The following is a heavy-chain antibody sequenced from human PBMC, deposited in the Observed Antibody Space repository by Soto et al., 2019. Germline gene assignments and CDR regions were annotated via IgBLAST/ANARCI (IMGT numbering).Heavy chain of an antibody. CDR1: GYTFNIYG. CDR3: ARGGSSSRRTDY. CDR2: ISGYNGNT. Sequence: QVQLVQSGAEVKKPGASVKVSCKASGYTFNIYGITWVRQAPGQGLEWMGWISGYNGNTYYAEKLQGRATMTTDTSTSTADVEQESLKADDTAVYYCARGGSSSRRTDYWGQGTLVTVSS. V-gene: IGHV1-18*01. D-gene: IGHD6-6*01. J-gene: IGHJ4*02.